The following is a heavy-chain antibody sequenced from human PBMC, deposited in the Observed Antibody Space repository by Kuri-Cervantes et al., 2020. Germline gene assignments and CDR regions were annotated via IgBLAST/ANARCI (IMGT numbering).Heavy chain of an antibody. J-gene: IGHJ4*02. CDR1: GGSIISSSYY. Sequence: SETLSLTCTVSGGSIISSSYYWSWIRQHPGKGLERIGYIYYSGSTYYNPSLKSRVTISVDTSKNQFSLKLSSVTAADTAVYYCARVGYYYDSSGSLDYWGQGTLVTVSS. V-gene: IGHV4-31*03. D-gene: IGHD3-22*01. CDR3: ARVGYYYDSSGSLDY. CDR2: IYYSGST.